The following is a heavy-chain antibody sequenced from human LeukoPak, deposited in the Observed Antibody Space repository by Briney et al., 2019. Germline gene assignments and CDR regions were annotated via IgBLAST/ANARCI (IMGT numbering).Heavy chain of an antibody. CDR3: AKSYITMIVVVPFDY. CDR2: ISYDGSNK. CDR1: GFSFSVFG. Sequence: GRSLRLSCEASGFSFSVFGMHWVRQAPGKGLEWVAVISYDGSNKYYADSVKGRFTISRDNSKNTLYLQMNSLRAEDTAVYYCAKSYITMIVVVPFDYWGQGTLVTVSS. V-gene: IGHV3-30*18. D-gene: IGHD3-22*01. J-gene: IGHJ4*02.